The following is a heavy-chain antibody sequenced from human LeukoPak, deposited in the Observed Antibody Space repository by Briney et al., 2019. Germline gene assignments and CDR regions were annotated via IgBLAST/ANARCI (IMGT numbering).Heavy chain of an antibody. CDR1: GYSISSGYY. J-gene: IGHJ5*02. CDR3: ARDNKYSSSWYPGWFDP. Sequence: KASETLSLTCTASGYSISSGYYWGWIRQPPGKGLEWIGSIYHSGSTYYNPSLKSRVTISVDTSKNQFYLKLSSVTAADTAVYYCARDNKYSSSWYPGWFDPWGQGTLVTVSS. D-gene: IGHD6-13*01. V-gene: IGHV4-38-2*02. CDR2: IYHSGST.